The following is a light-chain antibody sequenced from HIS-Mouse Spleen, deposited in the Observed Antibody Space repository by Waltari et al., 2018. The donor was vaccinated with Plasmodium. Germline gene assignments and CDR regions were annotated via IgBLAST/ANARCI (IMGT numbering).Light chain of an antibody. J-gene: IGKJ2*01. CDR2: AAS. V-gene: IGKV1-6*01. CDR3: LQDYNYPYT. CDR1: QGIRND. Sequence: AIQMTPSPSSLSASVGVTITSTCRASQGIRNDLGWYQQKPGKAPKLLISAASSLQSGVPSRFSGSGSGTDFTLTISSLQPEDFATYYCLQDYNYPYTFGQGTKLEIK.